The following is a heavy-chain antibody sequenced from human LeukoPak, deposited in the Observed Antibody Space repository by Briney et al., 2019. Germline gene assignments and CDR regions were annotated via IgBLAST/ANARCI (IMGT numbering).Heavy chain of an antibody. Sequence: SQTLSLTCTVSNGSISSGGYCWSWIRQHPGKGLEWIGYIYYSGSTYYNPSLKSRVTISVDTSKNQFSLKLSSVTAADTAVYYCARGDPREVRYFDWLFDYWGQGTLVTVSS. J-gene: IGHJ4*02. CDR3: ARGDPREVRYFDWLFDY. D-gene: IGHD3-9*01. V-gene: IGHV4-31*03. CDR1: NGSISSGGYC. CDR2: IYYSGST.